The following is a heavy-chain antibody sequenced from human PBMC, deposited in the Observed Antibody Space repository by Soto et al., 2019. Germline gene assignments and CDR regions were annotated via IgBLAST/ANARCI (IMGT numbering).Heavy chain of an antibody. D-gene: IGHD3-10*01. J-gene: IGHJ6*02. Sequence: PGGSLRLSCAASGFTFSSYWMHWVRQAPGKGLVWVSRINSDGSSTSYADSVKGRFTISRDNAKNTLYLQMNSLRAEDTAVYYCARDKAYYYGSGPNDYYYYYGMDVWGQGTTVTVSS. V-gene: IGHV3-74*01. CDR1: GFTFSSYW. CDR2: INSDGSST. CDR3: ARDKAYYYGSGPNDYYYYYGMDV.